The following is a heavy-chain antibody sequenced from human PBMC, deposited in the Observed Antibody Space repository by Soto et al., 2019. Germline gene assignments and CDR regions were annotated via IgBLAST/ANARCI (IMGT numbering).Heavy chain of an antibody. CDR2: ISDSGSNT. V-gene: IGHV3-48*02. CDR1: GFKISSSS. D-gene: IGHD3-22*01. CDR3: ERYYYDCSGYDGMDG. J-gene: IGHJ6*04. Sequence: EVQLVESGGGVVQPGGSLRLSCAAFGFKISSSSMNWVRQAPGRGLEWVAYISDSGSNTHYADSVKGRFTVSRDTAKKSLYLQMSCLRDEDMAVYYCERYYYDCSGYDGMDGWGEVSTVTVSS.